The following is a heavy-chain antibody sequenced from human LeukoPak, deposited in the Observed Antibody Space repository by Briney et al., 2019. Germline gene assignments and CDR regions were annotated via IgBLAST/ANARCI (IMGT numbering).Heavy chain of an antibody. CDR2: IYYSGST. V-gene: IGHV4-39*02. Sequence: SETLSLTCTVSGGSISSSSYYWGWIRQPPGKGLEWIGSIYYSGSTYYNPSLKSRVTISVDTSKNQFSLKLSSVTAADTAVYYCAGDSYVRGYYFDYWGQGTLVTVSS. D-gene: IGHD3-16*01. J-gene: IGHJ4*02. CDR1: GGSISSSSYY. CDR3: AGDSYVRGYYFDY.